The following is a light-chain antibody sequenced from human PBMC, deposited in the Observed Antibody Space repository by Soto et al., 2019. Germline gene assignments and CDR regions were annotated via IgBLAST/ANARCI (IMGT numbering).Light chain of an antibody. CDR1: QSVLYSSNNKNY. CDR2: WAS. Sequence: DIVMTQSPDSLALSLGERATINCKSSQSVLYSSNNKNYLAWYQQRPGQPPKLLIYWASTRESGVPDRFSGSGSVPDFTLTITSLQAEDVAVYYCQQYESTPPTFGQGTKLEIK. CDR3: QQYESTPPT. V-gene: IGKV4-1*01. J-gene: IGKJ2*01.